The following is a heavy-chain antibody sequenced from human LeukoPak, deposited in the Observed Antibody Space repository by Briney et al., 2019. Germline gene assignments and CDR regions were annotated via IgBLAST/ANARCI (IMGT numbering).Heavy chain of an antibody. V-gene: IGHV4-34*01. CDR1: GGSFSGYY. D-gene: IGHD6-13*01. CDR2: INHSGST. J-gene: IGHJ5*02. CDR3: ARGRSTVESSSWYEHWFDP. Sequence: SETLSLTCAVYGGSFSGYYWSWIRQPPGKGLEWIGEINHSGSTNYNPSLKSRVTISVDTSKNQFSLKLSSVTAADTAVYYCARGRSTVESSSWYEHWFDPWGQGTLVTVSS.